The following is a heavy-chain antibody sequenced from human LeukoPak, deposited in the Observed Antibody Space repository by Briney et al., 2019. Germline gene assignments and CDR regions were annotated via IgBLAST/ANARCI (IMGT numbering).Heavy chain of an antibody. J-gene: IGHJ4*02. CDR2: IYYSGST. D-gene: IGHD6-19*01. Sequence: SETLSLTCSVSSGSITTYYWSWLRQPPGKGLEWIGYIYYSGSTNYRPSLESRITMSVDTSKNQFSLNLSSMTAADTAVYYCASLDIGSGSGWYFRFWGQGTLATVSS. CDR3: ASLDIGSGSGWYFRF. V-gene: IGHV4-59*01. CDR1: SGSITTYY.